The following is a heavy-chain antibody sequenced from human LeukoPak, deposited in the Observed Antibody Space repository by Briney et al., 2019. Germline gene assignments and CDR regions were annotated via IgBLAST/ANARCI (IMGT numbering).Heavy chain of an antibody. V-gene: IGHV5-51*01. D-gene: IGHD2/OR15-2a*01. CDR2: IYPGDSDT. CDR1: GYSFTSYW. J-gene: IGHJ4*02. Sequence: GESLKIFCKGSGYSFTSYWIGWVRQMPGKGLGFMGIIYPGDSDTRYSPSFQGQVTISVDKSINTAYLQWSSLKTSDSAMYYCARAGYSNRWDGVDYWGQGTLVTVSS. CDR3: ARAGYSNRWDGVDY.